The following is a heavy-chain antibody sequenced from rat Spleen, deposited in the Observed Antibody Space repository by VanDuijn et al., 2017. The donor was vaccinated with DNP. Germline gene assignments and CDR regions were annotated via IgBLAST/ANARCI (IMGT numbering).Heavy chain of an antibody. CDR1: RFTFSDYN. J-gene: IGHJ2*01. CDR3: AKNSGYYFDY. D-gene: IGHD4-3*01. CDR2: ISPRGSRT. V-gene: IGHV5S10*01. Sequence: EVQLVESGGGLVQPGGSLKISCAASRFTFSDYNMAWVRQAPRKGLEWVAAISPRGSRTYYPDSMKGRFTISRDDAKSSLYLQMNSLKSEDTATYYCAKNSGYYFDYWGQGVMVTVSS.